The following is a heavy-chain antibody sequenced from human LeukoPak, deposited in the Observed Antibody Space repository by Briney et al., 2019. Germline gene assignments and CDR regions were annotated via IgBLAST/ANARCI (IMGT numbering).Heavy chain of an antibody. V-gene: IGHV3-23*01. CDR2: ISGSGVST. D-gene: IGHD2-2*02. J-gene: IGHJ4*02. CDR3: AGYNCSSTTCYTGGFDY. CDR1: GFTFSSYG. Sequence: GGSLRLSCAASGFTFSSYGMHWVRQAPGKGLEWVSAISGSGVSTYYADSVKGRFTISRDKSKNTLYLQMNSLRAEDTAVYCCAGYNCSSTTCYTGGFDYWGQGTLVTVSS.